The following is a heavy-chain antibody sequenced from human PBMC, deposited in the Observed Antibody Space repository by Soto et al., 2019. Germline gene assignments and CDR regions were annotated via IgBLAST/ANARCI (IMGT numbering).Heavy chain of an antibody. V-gene: IGHV1-18*01. D-gene: IGHD1-26*01. CDR1: GYTFYSHS. Sequence: QAQLVQSGAEVKKPGASVKVSCKASGYTFYSHSISWVRQAPGQGLEWMGRINGDYGNTQYAQKFRGRVTMTTDTSTTTVYMERTTLRSDDKAGYYCARCIPGDYYYGMGGWGQGTTVTVSS. CDR2: INGDYGNT. CDR3: ARCIPGDYYYGMGG. J-gene: IGHJ6*02.